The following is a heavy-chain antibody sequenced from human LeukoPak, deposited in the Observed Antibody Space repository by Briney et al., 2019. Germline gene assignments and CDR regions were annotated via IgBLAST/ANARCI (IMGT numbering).Heavy chain of an antibody. CDR2: ISYDGSNK. V-gene: IGHV3-30*03. J-gene: IGHJ4*02. CDR1: GFTFSSYG. D-gene: IGHD6-19*01. CDR3: APAGGWAFDY. Sequence: GRSLRLSRAASGFTFSSYGMHWVRQAPGKGLEWVAVISYDGSNKYYADSVKGRFTISRDNSKNTLYLQMNSLRAEDTAVYYCAPAGGWAFDYWGQGTLVTVSS.